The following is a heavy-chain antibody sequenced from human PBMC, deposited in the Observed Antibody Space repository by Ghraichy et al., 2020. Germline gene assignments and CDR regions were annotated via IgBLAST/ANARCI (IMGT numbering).Heavy chain of an antibody. D-gene: IGHD2-15*01. CDR3: ARTYCSGGSCYSLGWLWFDP. CDR2: IYYSGST. Sequence: SETLSLTCTVSGGSVSSGSYYWSWIRQPPGKGLEWIGYIYYSGSTNYNPSLKSRVTISVDTSKNQFSLKLSSVTAADTAVYYCARTYCSGGSCYSLGWLWFDPWGQGTLVTVSS. J-gene: IGHJ5*02. CDR1: GGSVSSGSYY. V-gene: IGHV4-61*01.